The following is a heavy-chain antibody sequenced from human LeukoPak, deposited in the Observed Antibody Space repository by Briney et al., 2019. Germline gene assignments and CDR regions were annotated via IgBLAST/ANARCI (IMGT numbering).Heavy chain of an antibody. D-gene: IGHD2-21*02. J-gene: IGHJ2*01. CDR3: ARDRSHSSCGGDCPPLWYFDL. CDR1: GGSISSYY. V-gene: IGHV4-59*01. Sequence: SETLSLTCTVSGGSISSYYWGWIRQTPGKGLEWIGNIFYSGGTYYSPSLTSRVTISLDTSRNQFSLKLSSVTAADTAVYYCARDRSHSSCGGDCPPLWYFDLWGRGTLVTVSS. CDR2: IFYSGGT.